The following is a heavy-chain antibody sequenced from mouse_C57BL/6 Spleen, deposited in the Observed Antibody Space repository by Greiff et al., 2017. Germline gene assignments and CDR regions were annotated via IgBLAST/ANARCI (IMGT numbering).Heavy chain of an antibody. CDR2: IDPAVSET. CDR1: GYTFTSYW. Sequence: QVQLQQSGAELVRPGSSVKLSCKASGYTFTSYWMPWVKQRPIQGLEWIGNIDPAVSETHYNEKFKNKATLTVDKSSSTAYMQLSSLTSEDSAVYYCAREMVYYGYGWGQGTRVTVS. V-gene: IGHV1-52*01. D-gene: IGHD2-2*01. J-gene: IGHJ3*01. CDR3: AREMVYYGYG.